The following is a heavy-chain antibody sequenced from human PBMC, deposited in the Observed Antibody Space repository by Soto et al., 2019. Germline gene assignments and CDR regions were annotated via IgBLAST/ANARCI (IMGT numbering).Heavy chain of an antibody. CDR3: ARDDSGYDYGYYGMDV. D-gene: IGHD5-12*01. CDR1: GGTFSSYT. J-gene: IGHJ6*02. CDR2: IIPILGIA. V-gene: IGHV1-69*04. Sequence: SVKVSCKASGGTFSSYTISWVRQAPGQGLEWMGRIIPILGIANYAQKFQGRVTITADKSTSTAYMELSSLRSEDTAVYYCARDDSGYDYGYYGMDVWGQGTTVTVSS.